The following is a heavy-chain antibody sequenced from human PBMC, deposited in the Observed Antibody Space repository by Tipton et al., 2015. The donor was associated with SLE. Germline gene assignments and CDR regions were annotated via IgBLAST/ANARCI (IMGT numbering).Heavy chain of an antibody. CDR2: ISSNSDKK. V-gene: IGHV3-9*03. D-gene: IGHD3-10*01. Sequence: SLRLSCAASGFTFSSYEMNWVRQAPGKGLEWVSAISSNSDKKAYVDSVKGRFTVSRDNAKKTVHLQMNSLRVEDIALYYCARDAMVRGFDKWDQGTLVTVSS. J-gene: IGHJ4*02. CDR1: GFTFSSYE. CDR3: ARDAMVRGFDK.